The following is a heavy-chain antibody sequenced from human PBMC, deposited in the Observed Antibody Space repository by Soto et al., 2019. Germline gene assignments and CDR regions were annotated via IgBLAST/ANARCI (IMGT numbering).Heavy chain of an antibody. CDR3: PRGILV. D-gene: IGHD5-18*01. J-gene: IGHJ4*01. V-gene: IGHV4-31*03. CDR1: GGSINSGGYC. CDR2: ISYGGCT. Sequence: QVQLQESGPGLVKPSQTLSLTCTVSGGSINSGGYCWSWIRQHPGKGLDWIGCISYGGCTSYNPAVMSRGTISVDTSKNQFPLKLTSLPAADPAVYYCPRGILVWGQGALITVSS.